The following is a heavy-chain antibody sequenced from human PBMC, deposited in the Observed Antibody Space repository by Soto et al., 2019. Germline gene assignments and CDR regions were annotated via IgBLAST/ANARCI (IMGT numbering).Heavy chain of an antibody. V-gene: IGHV1-46*01. CDR3: ARGYDSSGYYYGYYFDY. J-gene: IGHJ4*02. CDR2: INPSGGYT. Sequence: ASVKVSCKASGYTFTIYAMHWVRQAPGQGLEWLGIINPSGGYTTYAQRSLGRVTMTSDTSTSTVHMELGSLRSEDTAVYYCARGYDSSGYYYGYYFDYWGQGTLVTVSS. D-gene: IGHD3-22*01. CDR1: GYTFTIYA.